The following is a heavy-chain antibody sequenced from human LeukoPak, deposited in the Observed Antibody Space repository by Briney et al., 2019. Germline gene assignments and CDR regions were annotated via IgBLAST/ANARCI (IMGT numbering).Heavy chain of an antibody. Sequence: PGGSLRLSCAASGFTFSNYWMHWVRQAPGEGLEWVAFIRYDGSNKYYADSVKGRFTISRDNSKNTLYLQMNSLRAEDTAVYYCAKLVDYDILTGYPNHDYFDYWGQGTLVTVSS. CDR1: GFTFSNYW. J-gene: IGHJ4*02. D-gene: IGHD3-9*01. V-gene: IGHV3-30*02. CDR3: AKLVDYDILTGYPNHDYFDY. CDR2: IRYDGSNK.